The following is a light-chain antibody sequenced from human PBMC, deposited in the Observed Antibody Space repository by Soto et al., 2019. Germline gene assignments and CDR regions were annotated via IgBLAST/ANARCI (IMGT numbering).Light chain of an antibody. CDR2: DAS. V-gene: IGKV1-5*01. J-gene: IGKJ1*01. CDR3: QQYNSYSWT. Sequence: DIQMTQSPPTLSASVGDRVTITCRASQSISSWLAWYQQKPGKAPKLLIYDASNLEGGVPSRFSGSGSGTEFTLTISSLQPDDFATYYCQQYNSYSWTFGQGTKVEIK. CDR1: QSISSW.